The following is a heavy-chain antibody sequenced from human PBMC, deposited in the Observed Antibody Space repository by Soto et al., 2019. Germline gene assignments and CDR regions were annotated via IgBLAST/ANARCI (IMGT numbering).Heavy chain of an antibody. CDR1: GFTFSSYN. Sequence: EVQLVESGGGLVQPGRSLRLSCAASGFTFSSYNMNWVRQAPGKGLEWISYISGSSNTINYGDSVKGRFTISRDNAKNSLYLQMNSLRDEDTAVYYCTGRIGKADYWGQGTLVTVSS. CDR3: TGRIGKADY. D-gene: IGHD2-15*01. V-gene: IGHV3-48*02. J-gene: IGHJ4*02. CDR2: ISGSSNTI.